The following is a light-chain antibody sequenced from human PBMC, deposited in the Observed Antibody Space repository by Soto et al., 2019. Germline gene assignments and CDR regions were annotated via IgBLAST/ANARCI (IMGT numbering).Light chain of an antibody. Sequence: QSVLTPPASVSGSPGQSVTISCTGPRSDIGDSNFISWYQHSPGKAPRLLIYEVTNRPSGVSKRFSGSKAGNTASLTISGLLDDDEADYFCASFRSGTILVFGTGTKVTVL. CDR1: RSDIGDSNF. J-gene: IGLJ1*01. V-gene: IGLV2-14*01. CDR2: EVT. CDR3: ASFRSGTILV.